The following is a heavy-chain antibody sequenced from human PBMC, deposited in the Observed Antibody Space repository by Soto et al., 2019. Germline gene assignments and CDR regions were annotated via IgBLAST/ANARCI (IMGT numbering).Heavy chain of an antibody. Sequence: PGGSLRLSCAASGLTFSNYAMSWVRQAPGKGLQWVSAISGSGTNTYYADSVKGRFTISRDNSKNTLYLQTNSLRAEDTAVYYCTKGTXGSLMITFGVQGTLVTVSS. V-gene: IGHV3-23*01. J-gene: IGHJ4*02. CDR1: GLTFSNYA. D-gene: IGHD3-16*01. CDR3: TKGTXGSLMITF. CDR2: ISGSGTNT.